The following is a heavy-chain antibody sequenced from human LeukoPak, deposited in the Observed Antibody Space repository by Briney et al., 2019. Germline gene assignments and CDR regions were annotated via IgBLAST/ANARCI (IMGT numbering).Heavy chain of an antibody. Sequence: GGSLRLSCAASGFTFSSYAMSWVRQAPGKGLGWVSSLCGSGGSTYYADSVKGRFTISRDISKNTLFVQMNSLRAEDTAVYYCAKNTRYYDSGSSLPDDAFDIWGQGTMVAVSS. V-gene: IGHV3-23*01. D-gene: IGHD3-10*01. J-gene: IGHJ3*02. CDR1: GFTFSSYA. CDR2: LCGSGGST. CDR3: AKNTRYYDSGSSLPDDAFDI.